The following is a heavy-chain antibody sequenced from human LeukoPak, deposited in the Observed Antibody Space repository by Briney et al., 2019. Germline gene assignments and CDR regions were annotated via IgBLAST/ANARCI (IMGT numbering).Heavy chain of an antibody. CDR2: VSASGGST. CDR1: ASIFASYA. Sequence: GGSRTPSWPASASIFASYAMGWVRQVQGRGLGWVSGVSASGGSTYYADSVKGRFTITRDNSKNTLYLQMNSLRGEDTAVYHCAKEVGYCTSSNCYSWFDPWGQGTQVTVSS. D-gene: IGHD2-2*02. V-gene: IGHV3-23*01. CDR3: AKEVGYCTSSNCYSWFDP. J-gene: IGHJ5*02.